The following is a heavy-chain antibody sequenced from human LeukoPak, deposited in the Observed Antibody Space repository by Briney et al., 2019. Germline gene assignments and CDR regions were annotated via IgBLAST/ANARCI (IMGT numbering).Heavy chain of an antibody. V-gene: IGHV4-4*09. CDR2: IYTSGGT. D-gene: IGHD6-19*01. CDR3: ARLNSSGWRLFDY. CDR1: GGSISSYY. J-gene: IGHJ4*02. Sequence: SETLSLTCTVSGGSISSYYWSWIRQPPGKGLEWIGYIYTSGGTNYNPSLKSRVTISVDTSKNQFSLKLSSVTAADTAVYYCARLNSSGWRLFDYWGQGTLVTVSS.